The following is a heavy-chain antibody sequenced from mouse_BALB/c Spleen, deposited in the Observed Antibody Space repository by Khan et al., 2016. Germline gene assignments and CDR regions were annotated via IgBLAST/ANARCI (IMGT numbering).Heavy chain of an antibody. Sequence: EVKLLESGGGLVQPGGSLKLSCAASGFDFSRYWMSWVRQAPGKGLEWIGEINPDSSTTNYTPSLKDKFIISRDNAKNTLYLQMSKVRSEDTALYYCARGDYYGSNMDYWGQGTSVTVSS. CDR2: INPDSSTT. D-gene: IGHD1-1*01. CDR3: ARGDYYGSNMDY. V-gene: IGHV4-1*02. J-gene: IGHJ4*01. CDR1: GFDFSRYW.